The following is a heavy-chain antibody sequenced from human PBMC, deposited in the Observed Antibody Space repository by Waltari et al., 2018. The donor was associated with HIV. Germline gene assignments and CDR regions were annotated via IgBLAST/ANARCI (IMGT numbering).Heavy chain of an antibody. CDR3: ARAGGGPGNYYYYGMDV. CDR2: INHGGST. CDR1: GGSFRGYY. J-gene: IGHJ6*02. Sequence: QVQLQQWGAGLLKPSETLSLTCAAYGGSFRGYYLSWIRTPPGKGLGWIGEINHGGSTNYNPSLKGRVTISVDTSKNHFSLKLGFVAAADTAVYYCARAGGGPGNYYYYGMDVWGQGTTVTVSS. D-gene: IGHD3-10*01. V-gene: IGHV4-34*01.